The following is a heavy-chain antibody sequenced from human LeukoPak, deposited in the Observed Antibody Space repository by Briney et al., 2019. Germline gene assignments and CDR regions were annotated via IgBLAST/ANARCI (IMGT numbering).Heavy chain of an antibody. Sequence: SETLSLTCAVYGGSFSGYYWSWIRQPPGKGLEWIGEINHSGSTYYNPSLKSRVTISVDTSKNQFSLKLSSVTAADTAVYYCARDFPYQLLPNWFDPWGQGTLVTVSS. CDR2: INHSGST. J-gene: IGHJ5*02. CDR3: ARDFPYQLLPNWFDP. CDR1: GGSFSGYY. D-gene: IGHD2-2*01. V-gene: IGHV4-34*01.